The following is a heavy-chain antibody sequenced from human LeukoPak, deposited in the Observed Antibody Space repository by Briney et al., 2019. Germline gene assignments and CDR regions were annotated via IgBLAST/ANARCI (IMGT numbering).Heavy chain of an antibody. CDR3: ARVGSGAFDI. J-gene: IGHJ3*02. CDR2: IYYSGNT. D-gene: IGHD3-10*01. V-gene: IGHV4-59*01. CDR1: GGSISSYY. Sequence: PSETLSLTCTVSGGSISSYYWSWIRQPPGEGLEWIGYIYYSGNTNYNPSLKSRVTISIDTSKNQFSLKLSSVTAADTAVYYCARVGSGAFDIWGQGTMVTVSS.